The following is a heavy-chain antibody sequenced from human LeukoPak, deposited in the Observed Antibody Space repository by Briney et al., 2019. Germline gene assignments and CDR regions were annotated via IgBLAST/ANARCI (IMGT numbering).Heavy chain of an antibody. J-gene: IGHJ4*02. CDR2: ISGSGAST. V-gene: IGHV3-23*01. CDR1: GFTFSDYA. CDR3: AKDQDYDYIWGSSRV. Sequence: GGSLRLSCVVSGFTFSDYAMSWVRQAPGKGLEWVSAISGSGASTIYADSVRGRFTISRDNSKNTLYLQMDSLRAEDTAVYYCAKDQDYDYIWGSSRVWGQGTLVTVSS. D-gene: IGHD3-16*02.